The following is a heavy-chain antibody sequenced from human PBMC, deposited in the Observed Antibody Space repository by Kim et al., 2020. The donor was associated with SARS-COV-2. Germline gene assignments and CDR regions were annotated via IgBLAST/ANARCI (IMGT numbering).Heavy chain of an antibody. CDR3: ARQHSTSWCYFAY. J-gene: IGHJ4*02. D-gene: IGHD6-13*01. Sequence: NPSLKSRVTISVDTSKNQFSLNLTSVTAADTAVYYCARQHSTSWCYFAYWGQGNLVTVSS. V-gene: IGHV4-39*01.